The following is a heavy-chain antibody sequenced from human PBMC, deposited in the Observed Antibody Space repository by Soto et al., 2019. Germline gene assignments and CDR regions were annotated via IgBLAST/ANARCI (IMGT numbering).Heavy chain of an antibody. CDR2: ISGSGGTT. CDR3: AKERNDFWSGTTGGFDH. V-gene: IGHV3-23*01. Sequence: GGSLRLSCAASGFTFSSYWMHWVRQAPGKGLVWVSRISGSGGTTYYADSVKGRFTISRDNPKNTVYVQMNSLRPEDTAIYYCAKERNDFWSGTTGGFDHWGQGLLVTVSS. CDR1: GFTFSSYW. J-gene: IGHJ4*02. D-gene: IGHD3-3*01.